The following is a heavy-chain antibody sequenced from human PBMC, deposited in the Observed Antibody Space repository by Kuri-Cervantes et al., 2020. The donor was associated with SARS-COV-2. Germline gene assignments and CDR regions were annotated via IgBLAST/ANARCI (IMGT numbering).Heavy chain of an antibody. CDR1: GFSLSTSGVG. J-gene: IGHJ4*02. V-gene: IGHV2-5*02. CDR3: ARINSISGYLDY. D-gene: IGHD1-20*01. CDR2: IYWDDDK. Sequence: SGPTLVKPTQTLTLTCTFSGFSLSTSGVGVGWIRQPPGKALEWLALIYWDDDKRYSPSLKSRLTITKVTSKSQVVLTMTNMDPVDTATYYCARINSISGYLDYWGQGTLVTVSS.